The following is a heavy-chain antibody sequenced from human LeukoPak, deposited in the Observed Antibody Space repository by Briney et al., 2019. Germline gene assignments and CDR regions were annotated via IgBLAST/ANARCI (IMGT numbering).Heavy chain of an antibody. Sequence: GGSLRLSCVASGFTVRSNYMSWVRQAPGKGLEWVSVFYSGGTTYYADSVKGRFTISRDNSKNTLYLQMDSLRAEDTAVYYCAKVLVAGTVESFDYWGQGTLVTVSS. CDR3: AKVLVAGTVESFDY. J-gene: IGHJ4*02. V-gene: IGHV3-66*01. D-gene: IGHD6-19*01. CDR1: GFTVRSNY. CDR2: FYSGGTT.